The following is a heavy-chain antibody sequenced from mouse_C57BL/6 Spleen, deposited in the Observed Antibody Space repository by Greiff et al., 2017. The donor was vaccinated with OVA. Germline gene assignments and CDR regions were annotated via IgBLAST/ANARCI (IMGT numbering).Heavy chain of an antibody. CDR3: ASPTYGTFDY. V-gene: IGHV1-26*01. CDR2: INPNNGGT. D-gene: IGHD1-1*01. CDR1: GYTFTDYY. J-gene: IGHJ2*01. Sequence: VQLQQSGPELVKPGASVKISCKASGYTFTDYYMNWVKQSHGKSLEWIGDINPNNGGTSYNQKFKGKATLTVDKSSSPAYMELRSLTSEDSAVYYCASPTYGTFDYWGQGTTLTVSS.